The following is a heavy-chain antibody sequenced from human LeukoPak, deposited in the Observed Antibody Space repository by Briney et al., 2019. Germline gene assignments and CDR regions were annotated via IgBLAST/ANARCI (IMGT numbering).Heavy chain of an antibody. Sequence: PGGSLRLSCAASAFTFPTYGMIRVRQAPGKGLEWVSSITESGDNTYYADSLKGRFTISRDNSKNTLYLQMNSLRAEDTAVYYCAAKTRLSAVTSYYYVDVWGKGTTATVSS. V-gene: IGHV3-23*01. J-gene: IGHJ6*03. CDR2: ITESGDNT. D-gene: IGHD3-10*01. CDR3: AAKTRLSAVTSYYYVDV. CDR1: AFTFPTYG.